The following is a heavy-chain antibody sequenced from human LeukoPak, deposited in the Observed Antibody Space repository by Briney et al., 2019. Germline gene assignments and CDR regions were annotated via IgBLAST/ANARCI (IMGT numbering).Heavy chain of an antibody. J-gene: IGHJ4*02. Sequence: KASETLSLTCSVSGGSISSYYWSWIRQPPGKGLEWIGYIFYSGSSNYNPSLKSRVTMLVDTSENQLSLKLRSVTAADTALYYCARAHTSNWYMDYWGQGTLVTVSS. CDR2: IFYSGSS. CDR3: ARAHTSNWYMDY. D-gene: IGHD6-13*01. V-gene: IGHV4-59*01. CDR1: GGSISSYY.